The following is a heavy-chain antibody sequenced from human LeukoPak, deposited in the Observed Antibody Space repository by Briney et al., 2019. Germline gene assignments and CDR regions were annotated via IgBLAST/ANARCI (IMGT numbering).Heavy chain of an antibody. CDR2: IFSTTLV. D-gene: IGHD4-23*01. Sequence: PGGSLRLSCEASGFTFTSYGMHWVRQSPGKGLEWISFIFSTTLVNYADSVKGRFTISRDNAKNSIYLQMRSLRDVDTAVYYCASGPYGGNPFDYWGQGTLVTVSS. J-gene: IGHJ4*02. V-gene: IGHV3-48*02. CDR3: ASGPYGGNPFDY. CDR1: GFTFTSYG.